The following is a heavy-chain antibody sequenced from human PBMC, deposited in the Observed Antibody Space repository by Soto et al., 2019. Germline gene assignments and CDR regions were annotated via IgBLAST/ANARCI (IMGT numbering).Heavy chain of an antibody. Sequence: QLVESGGGLVQPGGSLRLSCEASGFTFSGYWMSWVRQAPGKGLGWVADIKHDGSVQYYADSVKGRFTVSSDNAKKLQYLRADGPRADDTARFYCVRANHSNDLYRFDLWGQGTLVTVSS. D-gene: IGHD4-4*01. CDR2: IKHDGSVQ. CDR1: GFTFSGYW. CDR3: VRANHSNDLYRFDL. V-gene: IGHV3-7*03. J-gene: IGHJ4*02.